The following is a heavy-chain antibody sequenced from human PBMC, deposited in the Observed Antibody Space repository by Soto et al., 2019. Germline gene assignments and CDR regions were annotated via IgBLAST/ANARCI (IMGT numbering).Heavy chain of an antibody. Sequence: QVQLQESGPGLVKPSETLSLTCTVSGGSVSSGSYYWSWIRQPPGKGLEWIGYIYYSGSTNYNPSHNSRVTISVDTSKNQFSLKLSSVTAADTAVYYCARDWAYYYDSSGKNNWFDPWCQGTLVTVSS. CDR1: GGSVSSGSYY. D-gene: IGHD3-22*01. J-gene: IGHJ5*02. CDR2: IYYSGST. CDR3: ARDWAYYYDSSGKNNWFDP. V-gene: IGHV4-61*01.